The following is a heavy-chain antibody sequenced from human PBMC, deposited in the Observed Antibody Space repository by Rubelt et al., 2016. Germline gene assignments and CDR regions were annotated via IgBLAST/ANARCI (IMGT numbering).Heavy chain of an antibody. CDR2: IKSKADGGTA. V-gene: IGHV3-15*01. Sequence: EVQLVESGGGLVKPGGSLRLSCAASGFSFSNAWMSWVRQAPGKGLEWVGRIKSKADGGTADYAAPVKGRFTMSRDDSVATLYLQMNSLITEDTAVYYCSTALQWEKPGSDHWGQGTLVTVSS. D-gene: IGHD1-26*01. CDR3: STALQWEKPGSDH. CDR1: GFSFSNAW. J-gene: IGHJ4*02.